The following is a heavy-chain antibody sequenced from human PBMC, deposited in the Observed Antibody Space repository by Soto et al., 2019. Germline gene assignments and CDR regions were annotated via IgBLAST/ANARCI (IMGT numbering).Heavy chain of an antibody. J-gene: IGHJ4*02. CDR1: LLTFRESV. Sequence: GGLTLPRAVCLLTFRESVMPWLGPAPAKGAAWVSSISSCGTNICYAASVRGRFTISGDKSKNSLYLKLNSLRVDDTGLYYCARDPEYSSGLRFDYWGQGTLVTVSS. D-gene: IGHD6-19*01. CDR3: ARDPEYSSGLRFDY. V-gene: IGHV3-11*04. CDR2: ISSCGTNI.